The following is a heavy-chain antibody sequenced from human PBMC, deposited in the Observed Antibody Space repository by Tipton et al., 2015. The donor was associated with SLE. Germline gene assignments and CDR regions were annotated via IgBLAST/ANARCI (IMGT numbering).Heavy chain of an antibody. CDR3: ANRPLRITMIKDY. CDR2: IKQDGSEK. CDR1: GFTFSSYW. Sequence: SLRLSCAASGFTFSSYWMSWVRQAPGKGLEWVANIKQDGSEKYYVDSVKGRFTISRDNAKNSLYLQMNSLRAEDTAVYYCANRPLRITMIKDYWGQGTLVTVSS. J-gene: IGHJ4*02. V-gene: IGHV3-7*03. D-gene: IGHD3-22*01.